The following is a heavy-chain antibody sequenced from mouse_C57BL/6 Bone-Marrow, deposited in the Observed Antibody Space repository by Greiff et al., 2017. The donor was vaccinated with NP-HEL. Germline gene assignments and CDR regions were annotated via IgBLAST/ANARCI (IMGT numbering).Heavy chain of an antibody. Sequence: VQLQQSGAELVRPGASVKLSCTASGFNIKDDYMHWVKQRPEQGLEWIGWIDPENGDTEYASKFQGKATITADPSSNTAYLQLSSLTSEDTADYYCTTFEDYCGRDWYFDVWGTGTTVTVSS. D-gene: IGHD1-1*01. V-gene: IGHV14-4*01. J-gene: IGHJ1*03. CDR1: GFNIKDDY. CDR3: TTFEDYCGRDWYFDV. CDR2: IDPENGDT.